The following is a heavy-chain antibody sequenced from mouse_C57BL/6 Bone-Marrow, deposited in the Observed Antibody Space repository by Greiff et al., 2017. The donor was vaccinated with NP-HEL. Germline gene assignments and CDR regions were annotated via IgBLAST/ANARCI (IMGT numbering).Heavy chain of an antibody. D-gene: IGHD2-10*01. V-gene: IGHV1-69*01. CDR2: IDPSDSYT. CDR3: ARRDGLLLFFDY. CDR1: GYTFTSYW. Sequence: QVQLQQPGAELVMPGASVKLSCKASGYTFTSYWMHWVKQRPGQGLEWIGEIDPSDSYTNYTQKFKGKSTLTVDKSSSTAYMQLSSLTSEDSAVYYCARRDGLLLFFDYWGQGTTLTVSS. J-gene: IGHJ2*01.